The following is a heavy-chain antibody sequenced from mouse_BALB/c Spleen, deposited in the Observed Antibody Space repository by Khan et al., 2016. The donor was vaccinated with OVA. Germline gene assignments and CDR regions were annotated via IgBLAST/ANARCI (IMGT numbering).Heavy chain of an antibody. CDR1: GFTFTNYG. CDR2: INTYTGEP. Sequence: VQLVQSGPELKKPGETVQISCKASGFTFTNYGMNWVKQAPGKGLKWMGWINTYTGEPTFADDFKGRFAFSLETSASTAYLQMNSLKNEDTATYICARVGYNGTMDCWGQGTSVTVSS. D-gene: IGHD2-14*01. V-gene: IGHV9-3-1*01. CDR3: ARVGYNGTMDC. J-gene: IGHJ4*01.